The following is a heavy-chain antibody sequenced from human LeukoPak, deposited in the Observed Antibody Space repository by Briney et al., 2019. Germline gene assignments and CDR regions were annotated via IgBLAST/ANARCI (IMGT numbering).Heavy chain of an antibody. Sequence: GGSLRLSCAASGFTFSSYSVNWVRQAPGKGLEWVSAISSSSSLLSYADSVKGRFIISRDNAKNSLYLQMNSLRAEDTAVYFCARDGGYSINWYLDYWGQGTLVTVSS. D-gene: IGHD6-13*01. CDR3: ARDGGYSINWYLDY. V-gene: IGHV3-21*01. CDR1: GFTFSSYS. J-gene: IGHJ4*02. CDR2: ISSSSSLL.